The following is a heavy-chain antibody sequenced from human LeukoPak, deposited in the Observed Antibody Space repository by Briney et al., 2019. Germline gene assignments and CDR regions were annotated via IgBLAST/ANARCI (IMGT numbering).Heavy chain of an antibody. D-gene: IGHD3-22*01. J-gene: IGHJ4*02. CDR1: GFTFSSYA. CDR2: ISGSGGST. Sequence: PGGSLRLSCAASGFTFSSYAMSWVRQAPGKGLEWVSAISGSGGSTYYADSVKGRFTISRDNSKNSLYLQMNSLRTEDTALYYCAKDRSSGYYYGDLDYWGQGTLVTVSS. V-gene: IGHV3-23*01. CDR3: AKDRSSGYYYGDLDY.